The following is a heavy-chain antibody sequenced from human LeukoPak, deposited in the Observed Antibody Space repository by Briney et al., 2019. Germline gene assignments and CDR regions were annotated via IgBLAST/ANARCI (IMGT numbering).Heavy chain of an antibody. CDR3: AKAGRITMIVVVTYVDY. Sequence: GGSLRLSCAASGFTFSSYAMSWVRQAPGKGLEWVSAISGSGGSTYYADSVKGRFTISRDNSKNTLYLQMNSLRAEDTAVYYCAKAGRITMIVVVTYVDYWGQGTLVTASS. J-gene: IGHJ4*02. D-gene: IGHD3-22*01. CDR2: ISGSGGST. CDR1: GFTFSSYA. V-gene: IGHV3-23*01.